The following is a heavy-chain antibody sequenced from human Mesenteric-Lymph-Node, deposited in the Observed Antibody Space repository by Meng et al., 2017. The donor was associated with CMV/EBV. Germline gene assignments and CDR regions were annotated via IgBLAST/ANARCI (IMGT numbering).Heavy chain of an antibody. Sequence: SETLSLTCTVSGDSINTGSYYWTWIRQFPGKGLEWIGYIFSSGSTQYNASLKSRVTISSDTSKNQFSLRLISVTAADTAVYYCARDDCSGPTCRNPRRFYYGMDVWGQGTTVTVSS. CDR2: IFSSGST. J-gene: IGHJ6*02. CDR1: GDSINTGSYY. V-gene: IGHV4-31*03. CDR3: ARDDCSGPTCRNPRRFYYGMDV. D-gene: IGHD2-2*01.